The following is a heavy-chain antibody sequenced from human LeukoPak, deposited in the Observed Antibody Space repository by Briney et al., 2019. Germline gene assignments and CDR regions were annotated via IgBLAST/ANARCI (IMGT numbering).Heavy chain of an antibody. Sequence: GGSLRLSCAASGFTFSSYNMNWVRQAPGKGLEWVSHISSSSSTIYYADSVKGRFTISGDNAKNSLYLQMNSLRAEDTAVYYCARDKPVATLGNYFDYWGQGTLVTVSS. CDR2: ISSSSSTI. CDR1: GFTFSSYN. J-gene: IGHJ4*02. CDR3: ARDKPVATLGNYFDY. D-gene: IGHD5-12*01. V-gene: IGHV3-48*01.